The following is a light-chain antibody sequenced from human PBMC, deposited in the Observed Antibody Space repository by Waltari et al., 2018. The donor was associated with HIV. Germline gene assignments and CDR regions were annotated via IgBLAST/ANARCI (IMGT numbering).Light chain of an antibody. J-gene: IGLJ2*01. CDR3: CAYAGSTTYVI. V-gene: IGLV2-23*02. CDR1: SSHVGGYNL. CDR2: EVS. Sequence: QSALTQPASVSGSPGQSLTLSCTGTSSHVGGYNLVSWYQQHPGKAPKLMIYEVSKRPSGVSNRFSGSKSGNTASLTISGLQAEDEADYYCCAYAGSTTYVIFGGGTKLTVL.